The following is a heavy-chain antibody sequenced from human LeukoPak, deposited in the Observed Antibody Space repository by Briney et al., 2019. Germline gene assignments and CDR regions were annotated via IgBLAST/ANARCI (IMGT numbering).Heavy chain of an antibody. CDR3: AISAVAGTGFDY. Sequence: SETLSLTCXVSGGSISSSSYYWGWIRQTPGKGLEWIGSIYYSGSTYYNPSLKSRVTISVDTSKNQFSLKLSSVTAADTAVYYCAISAVAGTGFDYWGQGTLVTVSS. J-gene: IGHJ4*02. V-gene: IGHV4-39*01. CDR2: IYYSGST. CDR1: GGSISSSSYY. D-gene: IGHD6-19*01.